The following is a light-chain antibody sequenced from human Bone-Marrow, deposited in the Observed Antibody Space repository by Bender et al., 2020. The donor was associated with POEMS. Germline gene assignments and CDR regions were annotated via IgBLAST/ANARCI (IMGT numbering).Light chain of an antibody. CDR2: SSH. V-gene: IGLV1-44*01. J-gene: IGLJ3*02. CDR1: SSNIGAHA. CDR3: AVWDDSHSSWV. Sequence: QSVLTQPPSASGTPGQRVTISCSGGSSNIGAHAVNWYQHLPGTTTKLLSYSSHRRPSEVPDRFSGSRSGTSASLAIGGLRCEDEADSCGAVWDDSHSSWVFGGGNILTV.